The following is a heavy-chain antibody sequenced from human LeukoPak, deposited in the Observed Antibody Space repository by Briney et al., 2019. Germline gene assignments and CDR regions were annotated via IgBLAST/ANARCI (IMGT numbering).Heavy chain of an antibody. J-gene: IGHJ5*02. CDR1: KFTFSNYW. CDR3: ARDLGDYTNTHSFDP. D-gene: IGHD4-11*01. V-gene: IGHV3-74*03. Sequence: PGGSLRLSCAASKFTFSNYWMHWVRQAPGGGPVWVSRINSDGSGTKYADSVKGRFTISRDKAKNTLYLQMTSLRAQDTAIYYCARDLGDYTNTHSFDPWGQGTLVTVSS. CDR2: INSDGSGT.